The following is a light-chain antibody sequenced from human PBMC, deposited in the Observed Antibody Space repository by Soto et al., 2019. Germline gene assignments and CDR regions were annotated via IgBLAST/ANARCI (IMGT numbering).Light chain of an antibody. V-gene: IGLV4-69*01. Sequence: QPVLTQSPSASASLGASVKLTCTLSSGHSNYAVAWHQQQPEKGPRYLLRINSDGSHSKGDGLPDRFSGSSSGAERYLTISSLQSEDEADYYCQTWGTGIGVFGGGTKVTVL. CDR3: QTWGTGIGV. CDR2: INSDGSH. CDR1: SGHSNYA. J-gene: IGLJ3*02.